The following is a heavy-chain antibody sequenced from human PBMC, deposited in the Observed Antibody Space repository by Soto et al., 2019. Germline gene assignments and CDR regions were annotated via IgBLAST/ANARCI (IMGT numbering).Heavy chain of an antibody. D-gene: IGHD3-22*01. CDR2: ISGSGGNI. CDR3: AKSPRDPRGYYDESYFDY. Sequence: EVQLLASGGGLVQPGGCLRLSCEAAGFTFSTYVMSWVRQAPGKGLEWVSSISGSGGNIKYADSVKGRFIISRDNSKNTVFLQMNSLRAEDTAVYYCAKSPRDPRGYYDESYFDYWGQGTLVTVSS. CDR1: GFTFSTYV. V-gene: IGHV3-23*01. J-gene: IGHJ4*02.